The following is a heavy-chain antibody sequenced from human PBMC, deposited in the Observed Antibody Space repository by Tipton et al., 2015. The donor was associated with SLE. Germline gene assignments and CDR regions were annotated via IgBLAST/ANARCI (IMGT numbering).Heavy chain of an antibody. CDR3: ARGTPYGDFLDS. D-gene: IGHD4-17*01. CDR2: VYYSGHT. Sequence: TLSLTCTISGDSISSYYWNWIRQPPGKGLAWLGYVYYSGHTHYNPSLKSRVTISLDNSKNQFSLRLTSVTAVDTAMYYCARGTPYGDFLDSWGQGTPVTVSS. V-gene: IGHV4-59*01. CDR1: GDSISSYY. J-gene: IGHJ4*02.